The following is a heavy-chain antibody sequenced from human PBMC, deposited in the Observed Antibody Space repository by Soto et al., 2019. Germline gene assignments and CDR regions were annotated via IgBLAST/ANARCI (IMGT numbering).Heavy chain of an antibody. J-gene: IGHJ6*02. CDR2: LIPIFGTA. CDR3: ARDQGEYCSSTSCPSSYYYYGMDV. CDR1: GGTFSSYA. D-gene: IGHD2-2*01. Sequence: QVQLVQSGAEVKKPGSSVKVSCKASGGTFSSYAISWVQQAPGQGLEWMGGLIPIFGTANYAQKFQGRVTITADESTSTAYMELSSLRSEDTAVYYCARDQGEYCSSTSCPSSYYYYGMDVWGQGTTVTVSS. V-gene: IGHV1-69*01.